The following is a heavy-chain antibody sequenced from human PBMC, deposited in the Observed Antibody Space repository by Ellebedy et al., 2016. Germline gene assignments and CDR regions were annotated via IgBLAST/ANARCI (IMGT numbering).Heavy chain of an antibody. Sequence: GESLKISCTASGFNFSSKDMAWVRQAPGKGLEWVSSINSSGGRTYYADSVKGRFTISRDNSKSTLFLHMTSLRVEDMAIFYCARDRGLLGFSDLWGRGTLVTVSS. CDR3: ARDRGLLGFSDL. D-gene: IGHD3/OR15-3a*01. J-gene: IGHJ2*01. CDR1: GFNFSSKD. V-gene: IGHV3-23*01. CDR2: INSSGGRT.